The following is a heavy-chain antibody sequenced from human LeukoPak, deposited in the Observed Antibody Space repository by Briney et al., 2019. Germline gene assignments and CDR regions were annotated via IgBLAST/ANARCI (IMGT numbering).Heavy chain of an antibody. D-gene: IGHD4-17*01. CDR2: SGSGGST. CDR1: GFTFSSYG. Sequence: GGTLRLSCAASGFTFSSYGMSWVRQAPGKGLEWVSASGSGGSTYYADSVKGRFTISRDNSKNTVLLQMNNLRLEDAAVYYCARGSRYGDYPYYCDFWGQGTLVTVSS. V-gene: IGHV3-23*01. J-gene: IGHJ4*02. CDR3: ARGSRYGDYPYYCDF.